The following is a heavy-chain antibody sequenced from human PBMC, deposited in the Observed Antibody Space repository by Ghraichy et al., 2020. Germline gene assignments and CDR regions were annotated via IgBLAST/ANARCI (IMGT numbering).Heavy chain of an antibody. CDR2: IYYSGST. V-gene: IGHV4-59*01. CDR1: GGSISSYY. D-gene: IGHD2-15*01. CDR3: ATQDGYGNKLGLFGY. J-gene: IGHJ4*02. Sequence: SETLSLTCTVSGGSISSYYWSWIRQPPGKGLEWIGYIYYSGSTNYNPSLKSRVTISVDTSKNQFSLKLSSVTAADTAVYYCATQDGYGNKLGLFGYWGQGTLVTVSS.